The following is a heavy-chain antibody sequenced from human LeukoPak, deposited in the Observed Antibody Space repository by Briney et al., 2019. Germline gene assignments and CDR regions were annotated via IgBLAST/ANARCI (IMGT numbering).Heavy chain of an antibody. CDR1: GFSLSNYW. CDR3: ARDLGGPDY. V-gene: IGHV3-7*01. CDR2: IKQDGSEK. Sequence: PGGSLRLSCAASGFSLSNYWMNWVRQAPGKGLEWVANIKQDGSEKNYVDSVKGRFSISRDNAKNSLILQMNSLRDEDTAVYYCARDLGGPDYWGQGTLVTVSS. J-gene: IGHJ4*02. D-gene: IGHD2-15*01.